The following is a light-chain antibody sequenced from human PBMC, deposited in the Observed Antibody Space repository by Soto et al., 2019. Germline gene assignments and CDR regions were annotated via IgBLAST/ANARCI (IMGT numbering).Light chain of an antibody. CDR2: AAS. CDR3: QQYGSSPRT. Sequence: EVVTTQSPATLSVSPGERATLSCRASQGLGTNLAWYQQKPGQAPRLLIYAASTRATGVPGRFSGSGSGTEFTLTISRLEPEDFAVYYCQQYGSSPRTFGQGTKVDIK. CDR1: QGLGTN. J-gene: IGKJ1*01. V-gene: IGKV3-15*01.